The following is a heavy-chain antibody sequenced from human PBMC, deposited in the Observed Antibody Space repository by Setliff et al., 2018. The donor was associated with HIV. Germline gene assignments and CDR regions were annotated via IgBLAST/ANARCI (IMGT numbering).Heavy chain of an antibody. CDR2: IIPIFGTA. D-gene: IGHD6-13*01. CDR1: GGTFSSYA. J-gene: IGHJ4*02. V-gene: IGHV1-69*05. Sequence: SVQVSCKASGGTFSSYAISWVRQAPGQGLEWMGGIIPIFGTANYAQKFQGRVTITTDESTSTAYMELSSLRSEDTAVYYCAREGGGIHNIGYYFDYWGQGTLVTVSS. CDR3: AREGGGIHNIGYYFDY.